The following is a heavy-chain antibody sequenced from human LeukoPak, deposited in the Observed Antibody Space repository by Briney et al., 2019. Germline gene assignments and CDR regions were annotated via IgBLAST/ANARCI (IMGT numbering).Heavy chain of an antibody. V-gene: IGHV3-7*01. D-gene: IGHD2-15*01. Sequence: AGGSLGLSCAAAGFTFRSHWMSWIRQAPGKGLEWVANINQDGSDKYYVDSVKGRFTISRDNAKNSLYLQMDSLRAEDTAVYYCARDHVVDGLVFDYWGQGALVTVSS. CDR3: ARDHVVDGLVFDY. CDR1: GFTFRSHW. J-gene: IGHJ4*02. CDR2: INQDGSDK.